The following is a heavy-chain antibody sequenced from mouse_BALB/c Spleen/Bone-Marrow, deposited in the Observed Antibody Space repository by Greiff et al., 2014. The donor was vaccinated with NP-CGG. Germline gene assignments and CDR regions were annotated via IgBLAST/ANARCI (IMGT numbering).Heavy chain of an antibody. CDR2: ISCGGDYT. J-gene: IGHJ3*01. V-gene: IGHV5-6*02. CDR3: ASQTGTWFAY. D-gene: IGHD4-1*01. Sequence: DVMLVESGGDLVKSGGSLKLSCAASGFTFSTYGMSWVRQTPDKRLEWVATISCGGDYTYYPDSVKGRFTISRDNAKNTLYLQMSSLKSEDTAMYYCASQTGTWFAYWGQGTLVTVSA. CDR1: GFTFSTYG.